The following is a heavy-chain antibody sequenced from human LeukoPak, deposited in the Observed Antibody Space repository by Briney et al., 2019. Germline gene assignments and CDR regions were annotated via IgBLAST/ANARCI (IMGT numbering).Heavy chain of an antibody. CDR3: ARAKPAYYDFWSGDSQHFDY. J-gene: IGHJ4*02. CDR2: IIPIFGTA. V-gene: IGHV1-69*05. CDR1: GGTFSSYA. Sequence: GASVKVSCKASGGTFSSYAISWVRQAPGQGLEWMGRIIPIFGTANYAQKFQGRVTITTDESTSTAYMELSSLRSEDTAVYYCARAKPAYYDFWSGDSQHFDYWGQGTLVTVSS. D-gene: IGHD3-3*01.